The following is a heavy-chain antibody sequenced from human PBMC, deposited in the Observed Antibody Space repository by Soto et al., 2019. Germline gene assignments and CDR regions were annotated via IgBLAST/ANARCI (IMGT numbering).Heavy chain of an antibody. CDR3: ARDTAMSYGMDV. Sequence: QPGGSLRLSCADSGFIFSGYWMSWVRQAPGKGLEWVANIKQDGSEKYYVDSVKGRFTISRDNAKNSLYLQMNSLRAEDTAVYYCARDTAMSYGMDVWGQGTTVTVSS. J-gene: IGHJ6*02. CDR1: GFIFSGYW. CDR2: IKQDGSEK. V-gene: IGHV3-7*01. D-gene: IGHD5-18*01.